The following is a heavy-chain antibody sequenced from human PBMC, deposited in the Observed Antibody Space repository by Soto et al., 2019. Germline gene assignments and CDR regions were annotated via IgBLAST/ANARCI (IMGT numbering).Heavy chain of an antibody. J-gene: IGHJ6*02. CDR3: ARDRLRAVTTADGMDV. CDR1: GGSISSDGFY. Sequence: TLSLTCTVSGGSISSDGFYWTWIRQRPGKGLEWIGFIYYSGTTYYNPSLKSRLTISVDTSKNQFSLRLTPATAADTAVYYCARDRLRAVTTADGMDVWGQGTTVTVSS. D-gene: IGHD4-17*01. CDR2: IYYSGTT. V-gene: IGHV4-31*03.